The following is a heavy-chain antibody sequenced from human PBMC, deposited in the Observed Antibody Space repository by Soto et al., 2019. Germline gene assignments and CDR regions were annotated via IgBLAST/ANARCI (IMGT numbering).Heavy chain of an antibody. CDR1: GFTFSSYG. D-gene: IGHD3-10*01. Sequence: QVQLVESGGGVVQPGRSLRLSCAASGFTFSSYGMHWVRQARGEGLEWVAVIWYDGSNKYYADSVKGRFTISRDNSKNTLYLQMNSLRAEDTAVYYCARGKDYGSGSSQPYYYYGMDVWGQGTTVTVSS. V-gene: IGHV3-33*01. J-gene: IGHJ6*02. CDR3: ARGKDYGSGSSQPYYYYGMDV. CDR2: IWYDGSNK.